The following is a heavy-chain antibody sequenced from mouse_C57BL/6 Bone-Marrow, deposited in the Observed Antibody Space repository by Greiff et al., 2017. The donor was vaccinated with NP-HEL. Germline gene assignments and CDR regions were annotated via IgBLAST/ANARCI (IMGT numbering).Heavy chain of an antibody. J-gene: IGHJ4*01. D-gene: IGHD2-4*01. V-gene: IGHV5-17*01. CDR1: GFTFSDYG. CDR3: ARSIYYDYDNYYAMDY. CDR2: ISSGSSTI. Sequence: DVKLVESGGGLVKPGGSLKLSCAASGFTFSDYGMHWVRQAPEKGLEWVAYISSGSSTIYYADTVKGRFTISSDNAKNTLFLQMTSLRSEDTAMYYCARSIYYDYDNYYAMDYWGQGTSVTVSS.